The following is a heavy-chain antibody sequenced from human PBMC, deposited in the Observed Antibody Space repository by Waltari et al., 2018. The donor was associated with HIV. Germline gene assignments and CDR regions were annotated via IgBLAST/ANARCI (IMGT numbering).Heavy chain of an antibody. D-gene: IGHD3-22*01. CDR1: GFTFSSYA. V-gene: IGHV3-23*01. CDR2: ISISGGST. Sequence: EVQLLESGGGLVQPGGSLRLSCAASGFTFSSYAMSWVRQAPGKGLEWVSAISISGGSTYYADSVNGRFSISRDKSKNTLYLQMNRLRDEDTAVYYCAKDLSSISMIIPRSYFDYWGQGTLVTVSA. J-gene: IGHJ4*02. CDR3: AKDLSSISMIIPRSYFDY.